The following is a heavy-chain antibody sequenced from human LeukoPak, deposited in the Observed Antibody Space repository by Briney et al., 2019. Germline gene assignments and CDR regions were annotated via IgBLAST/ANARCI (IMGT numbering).Heavy chain of an antibody. CDR2: ISSRGSDI. J-gene: IGHJ4*02. CDR1: GFTFRSYN. CDR3: AKVKVAAAGYDY. V-gene: IGHV3-21*04. D-gene: IGHD6-13*01. Sequence: PGGSLRLSCAASGFTFRSYNMKWVRQAPGKGLEWVSSISSRGSDIYHTDSVRGRFIISRDNAKNSLYLQMNSLRAEDTAIYYCAKVKVAAAGYDYWGQGTLVTVSS.